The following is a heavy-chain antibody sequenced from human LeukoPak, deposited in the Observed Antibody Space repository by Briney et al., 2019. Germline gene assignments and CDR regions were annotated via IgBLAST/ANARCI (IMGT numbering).Heavy chain of an antibody. CDR2: ISGDGGST. Sequence: GGSLRLSCAASGFTFDDYAMHWVRQVPGKGLEWVSLISGDGGSTYYADSVKGRFTISRDNSKNSLYLQMNSLRTEDTALYYCAKGKWLRSITGWFDPWGQGTLVTVSS. CDR3: AKGKWLRSITGWFDP. D-gene: IGHD5-12*01. J-gene: IGHJ5*02. CDR1: GFTFDDYA. V-gene: IGHV3-43*02.